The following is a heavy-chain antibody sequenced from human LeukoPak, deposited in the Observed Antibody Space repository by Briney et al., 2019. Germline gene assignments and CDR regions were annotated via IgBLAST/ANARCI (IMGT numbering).Heavy chain of an antibody. CDR1: GFTFSNYA. Sequence: GGSLRLSCAASGFTFSNYATSWVRQASGKGLEWVSAITGSGDTTYYADSVKGRFTISRDNSKNTLYLQMNSLRAEDTAVYYCAKVTSSGWYSLDYWGQGTLVTVSS. J-gene: IGHJ4*02. V-gene: IGHV3-23*01. D-gene: IGHD6-19*01. CDR2: ITGSGDTT. CDR3: AKVTSSGWYSLDY.